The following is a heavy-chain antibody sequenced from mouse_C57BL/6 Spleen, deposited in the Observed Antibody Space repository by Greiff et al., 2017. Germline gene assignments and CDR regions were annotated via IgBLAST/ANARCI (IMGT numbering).Heavy chain of an antibody. D-gene: IGHD1-1*01. CDR1: GYTFTSYW. CDR2: IHPNSGST. Sequence: QVQLQQPGAELVKPGASVKLSCKASGYTFTSYWMHWVKQRPGQGLEWIGMIHPNSGSTNYNVKFKSKATLTVDKSSSTAYMQLSSLTSEDSAVYYGARGGYSSSSYYYAMDYWGQGTSVTVSS. CDR3: ARGGYSSSSYYYAMDY. V-gene: IGHV1-64*01. J-gene: IGHJ4*01.